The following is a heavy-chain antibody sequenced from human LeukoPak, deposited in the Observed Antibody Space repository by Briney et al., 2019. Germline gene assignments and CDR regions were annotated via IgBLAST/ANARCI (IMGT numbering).Heavy chain of an antibody. Sequence: GGSLRLSCAASGFTVSSNYMSWVRQAPGKGLEWVSVIYSGGSTYYADSVTGRFTISRDNSKNTLYLQMNSLRAEDTAVYYCAKFAAYCGGDCYSSFDYWGQGTLVTVSS. V-gene: IGHV3-66*02. J-gene: IGHJ4*02. CDR2: IYSGGST. CDR1: GFTVSSNY. D-gene: IGHD2-21*02. CDR3: AKFAAYCGGDCYSSFDY.